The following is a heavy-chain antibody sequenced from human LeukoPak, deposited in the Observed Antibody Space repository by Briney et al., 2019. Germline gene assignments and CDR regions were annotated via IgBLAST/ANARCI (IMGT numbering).Heavy chain of an antibody. Sequence: ASVKVSCKVSGYTLTELPMHWVRQAPGKGLEWMGGFDPEDGEKIYSQKFQGRITVTEDTSTATVYMELTSLRSEDTAVYYCATDKGAAASTFRDFYYMDVWGKGTTVIVSS. CDR3: ATDKGAAASTFRDFYYMDV. CDR1: GYTLTELP. CDR2: FDPEDGEK. V-gene: IGHV1-24*01. J-gene: IGHJ6*03. D-gene: IGHD6-13*01.